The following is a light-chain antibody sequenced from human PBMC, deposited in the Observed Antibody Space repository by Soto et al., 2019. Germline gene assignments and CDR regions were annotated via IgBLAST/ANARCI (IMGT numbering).Light chain of an antibody. V-gene: IGKV1-39*01. CDR1: QSINSY. CDR3: QQSYSNPFT. J-gene: IGKJ4*01. Sequence: DLQVTQSPSSLSASVGDRVTITCRASQSINSYLNWYQQKPGKAPKLLIHAASRLQSGVPTRFSGSGSGTDFTLTISSLQPEDFATYYCQQSYSNPFTFGGGTKVEIK. CDR2: AAS.